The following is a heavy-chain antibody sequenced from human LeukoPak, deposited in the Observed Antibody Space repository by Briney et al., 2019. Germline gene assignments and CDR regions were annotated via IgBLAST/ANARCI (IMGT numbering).Heavy chain of an antibody. CDR2: MHYTGST. V-gene: IGHV4-59*08. D-gene: IGHD3-10*01. J-gene: IGHJ6*03. Sequence: SETLSLTCTVSGESMSGFYWNWIWQPPGKGLEWIGYMHYTGSTSYNPSLKSRVTISVDTSKNQFSLKLSSVTASDTAVYYCARVEYYYGSGSYPGYYYMDVWGKGTTVTVSS. CDR3: ARVEYYYGSGSYPGYYYMDV. CDR1: GESMSGFY.